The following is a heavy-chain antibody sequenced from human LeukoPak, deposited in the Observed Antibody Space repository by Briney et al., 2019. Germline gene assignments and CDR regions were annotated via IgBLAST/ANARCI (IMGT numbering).Heavy chain of an antibody. CDR3: ARPVPSRLGWFDP. CDR2: IYYSGST. D-gene: IGHD1-1*01. J-gene: IGHJ5*02. V-gene: IGHV4-39*01. CDR1: GGSISSSSYY. Sequence: SETLSLTCTVSGGSISSSSYYWGWIRQPPGKGLEWIGSIYYSGSTYYNPSLRSRVSISVHTSKNQFSLKLTSVTAADTAVYYCARPVPSRLGWFDPWGQGTLVTVSS.